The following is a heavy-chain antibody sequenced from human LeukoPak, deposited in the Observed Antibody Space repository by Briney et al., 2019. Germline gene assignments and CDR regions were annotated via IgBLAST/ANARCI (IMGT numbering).Heavy chain of an antibody. Sequence: SETLSLTCTVSGGSISSSSYYWGWIRQPPGKGLEWIGSIYYSGSTYYIPSLKSRVTISVDTSKNQFSLKLSSVTAADTAVYYCARFDSGSYPRDYWGQGTLVTVSS. J-gene: IGHJ4*02. D-gene: IGHD1-26*01. CDR1: GGSISSSSYY. CDR2: IYYSGST. CDR3: ARFDSGSYPRDY. V-gene: IGHV4-39*01.